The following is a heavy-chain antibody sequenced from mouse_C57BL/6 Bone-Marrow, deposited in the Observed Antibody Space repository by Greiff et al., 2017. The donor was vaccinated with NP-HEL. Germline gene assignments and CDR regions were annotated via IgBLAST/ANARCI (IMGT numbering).Heavy chain of an antibody. V-gene: IGHV5-12*01. D-gene: IGHD2-5*01. J-gene: IGHJ3*01. CDR2: ISNGGGST. Sequence: EVQVVESGGGLVQPGGSLKLSCAASGFTFSDYYMYWVRQTPEKRLEWVAYISNGGGSTDYPDTVKGRFTISRDNAKNTLYLQMSRLKSEDTAMYYCARHYSNYEGWFAYWGQGTLVTVSA. CDR3: ARHYSNYEGWFAY. CDR1: GFTFSDYY.